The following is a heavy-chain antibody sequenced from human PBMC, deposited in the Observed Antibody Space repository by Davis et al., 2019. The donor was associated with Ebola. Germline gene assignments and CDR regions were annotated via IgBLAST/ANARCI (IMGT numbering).Heavy chain of an antibody. D-gene: IGHD3-10*01. V-gene: IGHV4-59*01. Sequence: SETLSLTCTVSGGSISSYYWSWIRQPPGKGLEWIGYIYYSGSTNYNPSLKSRVTISVDTSKNQFSLKLSSVTAADTAVYYCARVKVTMVQGVIITSWFDPWGQGTLVTVSS. J-gene: IGHJ5*02. CDR3: ARVKVTMVQGVIITSWFDP. CDR1: GGSISSYY. CDR2: IYYSGST.